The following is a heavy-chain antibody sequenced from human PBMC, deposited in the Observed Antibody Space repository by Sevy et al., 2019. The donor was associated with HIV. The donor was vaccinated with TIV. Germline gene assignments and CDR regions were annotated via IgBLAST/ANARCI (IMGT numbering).Heavy chain of an antibody. D-gene: IGHD1-1*01. V-gene: IGHV4-4*02. J-gene: IGHJ4*02. CDR1: GDSIISSRW. Sequence: SETLSLTCTVSGDSIISSRWWSWFRLTPGKGLEWIGDMYHRGTTNYNPSLKSRVIISVDQFRNQFSLKVTSMTSADTAVYYCAAATGTDILGYYFDSWGQGTLVTVSS. CDR2: MYHRGTT. CDR3: AAATGTDILGYYFDS.